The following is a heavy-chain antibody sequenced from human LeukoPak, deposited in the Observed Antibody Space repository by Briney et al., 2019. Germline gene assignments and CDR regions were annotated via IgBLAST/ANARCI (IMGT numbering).Heavy chain of an antibody. CDR3: VRLTGDLTWGYFDY. CDR1: GFTFSSYG. D-gene: IGHD7-27*01. J-gene: IGHJ4*02. Sequence: PGRSLRLSCAASGFTFSSYGMHWVRQAPGKGLEWVAVIWFDGSQEYYADSVKGRFTISRDNSKNTLYLQMNSLRAEDTAVYYCVRLTGDLTWGYFDYWGQGTLVTVSS. CDR2: IWFDGSQE. V-gene: IGHV3-33*01.